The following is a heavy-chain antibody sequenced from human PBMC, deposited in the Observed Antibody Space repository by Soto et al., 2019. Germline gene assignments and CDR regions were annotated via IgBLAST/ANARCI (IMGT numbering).Heavy chain of an antibody. CDR1: GFTFSSYA. J-gene: IGHJ4*02. Sequence: EVQLLESGGGLVQPGGSLRLSCAASGFTFSSYAMSWVRQAPGKGLEWVSAISGSGGSTYYADSVKGRFTLSRDNSKNTLYLQMNSLRAEDTAVYYCAKQMYYYDSSGYYHVFDYWGQGTLVTVSS. D-gene: IGHD3-22*01. V-gene: IGHV3-23*01. CDR3: AKQMYYYDSSGYYHVFDY. CDR2: ISGSGGST.